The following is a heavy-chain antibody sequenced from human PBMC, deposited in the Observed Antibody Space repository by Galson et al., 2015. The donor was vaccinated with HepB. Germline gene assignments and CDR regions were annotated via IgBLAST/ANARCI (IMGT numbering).Heavy chain of an antibody. CDR3: VKLFGGYRPI. D-gene: IGHD3-10*02. V-gene: IGHV3-64D*06. CDR2: ISSNGGST. Sequence: SLRLSCAASGFTFSSYAMHWVRQAPGKGLEYVSAISSNGGSTYYADPVKGRFTISRDNSKNTLYLQMSSLRAEGTAVYYCVKLFGGYRPIWGQGTLVTVSS. CDR1: GFTFSSYA. J-gene: IGHJ4*02.